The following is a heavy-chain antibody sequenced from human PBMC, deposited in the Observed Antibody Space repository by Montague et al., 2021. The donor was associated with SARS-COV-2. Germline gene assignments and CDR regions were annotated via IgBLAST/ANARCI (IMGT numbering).Heavy chain of an antibody. V-gene: IGHV4-34*01. CDR1: GVSCSCGD. CDR3: ARGQEGVNMVLVVLGFYYYMDV. D-gene: IGHD3-22*01. Sequence: SETLSLTCAAVGVSCSCGDDSWVRRSPWVRVEWSVEINHSGSINYNPSLKSRVTILLDTSKNQFSLKLTSVTAADTAVYYCARGQEGVNMVLVVLGFYYYMDVWGKGTTVTVSS. J-gene: IGHJ6*03. CDR2: INHSGSI.